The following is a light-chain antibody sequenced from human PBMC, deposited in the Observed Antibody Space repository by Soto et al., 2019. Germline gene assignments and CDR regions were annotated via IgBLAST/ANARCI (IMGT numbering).Light chain of an antibody. CDR3: AAWDDSLSGPLYV. Sequence: QSVLTQPPSASGTPGQRVTISCSGSSSKIGSNYVYWYQQLPGTAPKLLIYRNNQRPSGVPDRFSGSKSGTSASLAISGTRSEDEADYYCAAWDDSLSGPLYVFGTGTKVTVL. CDR2: RNN. V-gene: IGLV1-47*01. J-gene: IGLJ1*01. CDR1: SSKIGSNY.